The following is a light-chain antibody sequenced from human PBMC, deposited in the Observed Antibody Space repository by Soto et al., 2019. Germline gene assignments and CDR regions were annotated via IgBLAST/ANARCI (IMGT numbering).Light chain of an antibody. V-gene: IGLV1-51*01. CDR2: DNN. CDR1: SSNIGDNY. CDR3: GTWDSRLSIVV. J-gene: IGLJ2*01. Sequence: QSVLTQPPSVSAAPGQKVAISCSGSSSNIGDNYVSWYQHVPGTAPRLLIYDNNKRPSGIPDRFSGSKSGTTATLGITGLQTGDEADYFCGTWDSRLSIVVFGGGTQLTVL.